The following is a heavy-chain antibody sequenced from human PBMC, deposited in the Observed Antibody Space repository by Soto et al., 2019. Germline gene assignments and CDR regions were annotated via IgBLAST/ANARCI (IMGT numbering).Heavy chain of an antibody. CDR1: GGSISSYY. D-gene: IGHD2-8*01. V-gene: IGHV4-59*01. Sequence: SETLSLTCTVSGGSISSYYWSWIRQPPGKGLEWIGYIYYSGSTNYNPSLKSRVTISVDTSKNQLSLKLSSVTAADTAVYYCAREGGYCTNGVCYKENWFDPWGQGTLVTVSS. J-gene: IGHJ5*02. CDR3: AREGGYCTNGVCYKENWFDP. CDR2: IYYSGST.